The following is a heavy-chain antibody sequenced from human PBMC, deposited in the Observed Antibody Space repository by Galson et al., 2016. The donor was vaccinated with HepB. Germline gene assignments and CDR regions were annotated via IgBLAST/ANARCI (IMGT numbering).Heavy chain of an antibody. D-gene: IGHD4-23*01. V-gene: IGHV3-53*01. Sequence: SLRLSCADSGLSVSTDSMSWVRQAPGKGLEWVSVMYIDGNPYYADYVKGRFTLSRDNSQNTVYLQMNSLRAEDTAVYYCARDLPVETAGGFDIWGQGTMVTVSS. CDR3: ARDLPVETAGGFDI. J-gene: IGHJ3*02. CDR2: MYIDGNP. CDR1: GLSVSTDS.